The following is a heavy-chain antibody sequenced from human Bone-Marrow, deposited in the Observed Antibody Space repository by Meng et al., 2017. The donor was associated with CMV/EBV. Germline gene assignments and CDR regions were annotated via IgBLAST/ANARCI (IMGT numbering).Heavy chain of an antibody. CDR3: ARVRLTKSGVPFMDV. D-gene: IGHD3-10*02. CDR2: IYYSGST. Sequence: SETLSLTCTVSGGSISSGGYYWSWIRQHPGKGLEWIGYIYYSGSTYYNPSLKSRVTISVDTSKNQFSLKLSSVTAADTAVYYCARVRLTKSGVPFMDVWGQGTTFTVSS. V-gene: IGHV4-31*03. CDR1: GGSISSGGYY. J-gene: IGHJ6*02.